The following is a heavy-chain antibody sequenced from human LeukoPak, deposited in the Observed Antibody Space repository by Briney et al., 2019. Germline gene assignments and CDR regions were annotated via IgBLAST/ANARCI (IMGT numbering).Heavy chain of an antibody. CDR3: ARGGGSYYSFDY. Sequence: SETLSLTCAVYGGSFSGYYWSWIRQPPGKGLEWIGEINHSGSTNYDPSLKSRVTIPVDTSKNQFSLKLSSVTAADTAVYYCARGGGSYYSFDYWGQGTLVTVSS. CDR2: INHSGST. D-gene: IGHD1-26*01. V-gene: IGHV4-34*01. J-gene: IGHJ4*02. CDR1: GGSFSGYY.